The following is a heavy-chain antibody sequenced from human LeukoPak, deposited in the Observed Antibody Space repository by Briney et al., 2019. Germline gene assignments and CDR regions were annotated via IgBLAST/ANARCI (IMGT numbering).Heavy chain of an antibody. J-gene: IGHJ3*02. CDR3: ARVTTAPGTPGAFDI. D-gene: IGHD6-13*01. CDR2: TYYRSKWSN. CDR1: GDSVSSNIAA. V-gene: IGHV6-1*01. Sequence: SQTLSLTCAISGDSVSSNIAAWNWIRQSPSRGLEWLGRTYYRSKWSNDYAVSVKSRITINPDTSKNQFSLRLNSVSPDDTAVYYCARVTTAPGTPGAFDIWGQGTMVTVSS.